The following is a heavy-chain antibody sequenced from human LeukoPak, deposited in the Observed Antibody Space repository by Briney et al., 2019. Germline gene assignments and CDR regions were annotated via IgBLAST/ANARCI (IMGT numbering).Heavy chain of an antibody. D-gene: IGHD6-6*01. CDR3: ARDDADSSSSGKGFDYYYYMDV. J-gene: IGHJ6*03. V-gene: IGHV1-69*01. CDR2: IIPIFGTA. CDR1: GGTFSSYA. Sequence: SVKVSCKASGGTFSSYAISWVRQAPGQGLEWMGGIIPIFGTANYVQKFQGRVTITADESTSTAYVELSSLRSEDTAGYYCARDDADSSSSGKGFDYYYYMDVWGKGTTVTVSS.